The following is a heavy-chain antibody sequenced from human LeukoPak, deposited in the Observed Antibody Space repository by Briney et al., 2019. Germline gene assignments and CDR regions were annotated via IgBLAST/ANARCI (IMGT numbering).Heavy chain of an antibody. V-gene: IGHV4-34*01. CDR3: AGGSAEAWDLPHY. D-gene: IGHD1-26*01. Sequence: PSETLPLTCAVYGGSFSDYFWSWIRQPPGKGLEWIGEINHSGSTNYNPSLKSRVTISVDTSKNQFSLKLSSVTAADTAVYYCAGGSAEAWDLPHYWGQGTLVTVSS. J-gene: IGHJ4*02. CDR1: GGSFSDYF. CDR2: INHSGST.